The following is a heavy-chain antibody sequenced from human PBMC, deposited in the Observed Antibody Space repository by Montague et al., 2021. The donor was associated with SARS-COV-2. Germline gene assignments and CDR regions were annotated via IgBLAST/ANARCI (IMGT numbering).Heavy chain of an antibody. CDR1: GFSLSTSGMC. J-gene: IGHJ4*02. V-gene: IGHV2-70*11. Sequence: PALVNPTQTLTLTCTFSGFSLSTSGMCVSWIRQPPGKALEWLARIDWXDDKYYSTSLKTRLTISKDTSKNQVVLTMTNMDPVDTATYYCARMDAGPTSYDYWGQGTLVTVSS. CDR2: IDWXDDK. D-gene: IGHD2-2*01. CDR3: ARMDAGPTSYDY.